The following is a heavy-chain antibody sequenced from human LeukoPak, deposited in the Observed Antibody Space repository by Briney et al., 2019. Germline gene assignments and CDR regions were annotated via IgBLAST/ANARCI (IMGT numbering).Heavy chain of an antibody. CDR2: ISGSGGST. D-gene: IGHD3-22*01. V-gene: IGHV3-23*01. Sequence: GGSLRLSCVGSGFTFSSHAMSWVRQAPEKGLEWVSSISGSGGSTNYADSVKGRFTISRDNSKNTLYLQMNSLRDEDTAVYYCAKSSYYDSSGYYREYYFDFWGQGTLVTVSS. J-gene: IGHJ4*02. CDR3: AKSSYYDSSGYYREYYFDF. CDR1: GFTFSSHA.